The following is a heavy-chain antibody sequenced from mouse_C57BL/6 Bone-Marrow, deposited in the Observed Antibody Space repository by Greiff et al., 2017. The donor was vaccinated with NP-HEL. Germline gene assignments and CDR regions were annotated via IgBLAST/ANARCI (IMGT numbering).Heavy chain of an antibody. CDR1: GYAFSSSW. V-gene: IGHV1-82*01. CDR3: ARGFITTVVVDY. Sequence: VKLQESGPELVKPGASVKISCKASGYAFSSSWMNWVKQRPGKGLEWIGRIYPGDGDTNYNGKFKGKATLTADKSSSTAYMQLSSLTSEDSAVYFCARGFITTVVVDYWGQGTTLTVSS. J-gene: IGHJ2*01. D-gene: IGHD1-1*01. CDR2: IYPGDGDT.